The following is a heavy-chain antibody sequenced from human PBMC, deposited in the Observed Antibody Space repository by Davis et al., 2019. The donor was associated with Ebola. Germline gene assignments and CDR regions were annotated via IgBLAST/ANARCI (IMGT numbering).Heavy chain of an antibody. V-gene: IGHV4-61*08. CDR3: ARMDYYYGSGTNRFDP. Sequence: MPSETLSLTCTVSGVSISSADYSWSWIRQPPGNGLDWIGYIYYSGSTNYNPSLKSRVTISVDTSKNQFSLKLSSVTAADTAVYYCARMDYYYGSGTNRFDPWGQGTLVTVSS. CDR1: GVSISSADYS. D-gene: IGHD3-10*01. CDR2: IYYSGST. J-gene: IGHJ5*02.